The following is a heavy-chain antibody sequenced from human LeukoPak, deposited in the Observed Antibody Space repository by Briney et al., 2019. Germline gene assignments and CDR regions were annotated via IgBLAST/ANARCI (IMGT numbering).Heavy chain of an antibody. D-gene: IGHD2-2*01. Sequence: SETLSLTCTVSGGSISNYYWSWIRQPPGKGREWIGYIYYSGSTNYNPSLKSRVSISVDTSKKQFSLKLSSVTAADTAMYYCARGGYCSSTSCYGDDAFDIWGQGTMVTVSS. CDR1: GGSISNYY. V-gene: IGHV4-59*01. CDR3: ARGGYCSSTSCYGDDAFDI. J-gene: IGHJ3*02. CDR2: IYYSGST.